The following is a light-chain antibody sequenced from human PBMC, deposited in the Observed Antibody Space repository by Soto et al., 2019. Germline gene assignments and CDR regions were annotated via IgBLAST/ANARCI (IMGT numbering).Light chain of an antibody. V-gene: IGKV3-15*01. Sequence: EIVMTQSPSTLSVSPGERATLSCRASQSVSGNLAWYQQKPGQAPRLLIYGASTRATGIPARFSGSGSGTEFTLTISSLQSEDCAVYYCQQYNNWTPITFGQGTKLEIK. CDR3: QQYNNWTPIT. CDR2: GAS. J-gene: IGKJ2*01. CDR1: QSVSGN.